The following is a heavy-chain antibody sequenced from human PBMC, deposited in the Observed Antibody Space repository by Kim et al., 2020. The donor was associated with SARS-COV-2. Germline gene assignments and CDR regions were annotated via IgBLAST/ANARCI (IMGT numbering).Heavy chain of an antibody. Sequence: GGSLRLSCEASGFAVYRFAMNWVRQAPGQWLEWIAAITNNNGKTYYQDSVKGRFTISRDESKNIVYLHMSSLRVEDTAVYYCAKDHPSPGWPTFGDWGQG. CDR1: GFAVYRFA. V-gene: IGHV3-23*01. J-gene: IGHJ4*02. CDR3: AKDHPSPGWPTFGD. D-gene: IGHD6-19*01. CDR2: ITNNNGKT.